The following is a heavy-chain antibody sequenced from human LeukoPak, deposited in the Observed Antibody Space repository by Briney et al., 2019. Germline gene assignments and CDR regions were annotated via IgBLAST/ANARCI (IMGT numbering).Heavy chain of an antibody. V-gene: IGHV3-48*04. CDR1: GFTFSSYD. Sequence: GGALRLSCAASGFTFSSYDMTWVRQAPGKGLEWVSYISSSSSTIYYGDSVKGRFTISRDNAKNSLYLQMNSLRAEDTAVYYCASGIAVAGTYYYYYMDVWGKGTTVTVSS. CDR2: ISSSSSTI. D-gene: IGHD6-19*01. CDR3: ASGIAVAGTYYYYYMDV. J-gene: IGHJ6*03.